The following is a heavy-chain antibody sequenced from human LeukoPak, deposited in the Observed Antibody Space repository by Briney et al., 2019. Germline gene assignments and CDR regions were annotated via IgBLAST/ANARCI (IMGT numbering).Heavy chain of an antibody. CDR2: INPNSGGT. Sequence: ASVKVSCKASGYTFTGYYMHWVRQAPGQGLEWMGWINPNSGGTNYAQKFQGRVTMTRDTSISTAYMELSRLRSDDTAVYYCARVDLRSSGYYDWGQGTLVTASS. D-gene: IGHD3-22*01. CDR3: ARVDLRSSGYYD. J-gene: IGHJ4*02. V-gene: IGHV1-2*02. CDR1: GYTFTGYY.